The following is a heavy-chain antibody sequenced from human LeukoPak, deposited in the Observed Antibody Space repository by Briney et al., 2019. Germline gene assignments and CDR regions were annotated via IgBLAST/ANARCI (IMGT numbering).Heavy chain of an antibody. D-gene: IGHD3-16*01. CDR1: GFTFSYYE. Sequence: GGSLRLSCAASGFTFSYYEMNWVRQAPGKGLEWVSYISSTCTTVYYADSVEGRFTISRDNAKNSLYLHLNSLRVEDTAVYYCARDRSMGGYWGQGTLVTVSS. CDR3: ARDRSMGGY. J-gene: IGHJ4*02. V-gene: IGHV3-48*03. CDR2: ISSTCTTV.